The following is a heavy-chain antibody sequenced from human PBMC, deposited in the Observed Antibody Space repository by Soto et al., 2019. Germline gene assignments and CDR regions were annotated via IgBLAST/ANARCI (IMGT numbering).Heavy chain of an antibody. D-gene: IGHD5-12*01. CDR1: GGTFSSYA. CDR2: IIPIFGTA. J-gene: IGHJ6*02. CDR3: ARAPYSGYDKGNSPYGMDV. V-gene: IGHV1-69*06. Sequence: SVKVSCKASGGTFSSYAISWVRQAPGQGLEWMGGIIPIFGTANYAQKFQGRVTITADKSTSTAYMELSSLRSEDTAVYYCARAPYSGYDKGNSPYGMDVWGQGTTVTVSS.